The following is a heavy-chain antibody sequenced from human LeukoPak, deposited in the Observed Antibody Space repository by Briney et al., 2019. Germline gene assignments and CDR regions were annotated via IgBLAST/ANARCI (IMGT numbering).Heavy chain of an antibody. J-gene: IGHJ4*02. CDR2: ITGDSNYI. CDR1: GFTFSDYT. V-gene: IGHV3-21*01. Sequence: GGSLRLPCAASGFTFSDYTLNWVRQPPGKGLEWVSSITGDSNYIYYADSVKGRFTVSRDNAKNSLYLHINSLRAEDTAVYYCARVQGSPYWGQGTLVTVSS. CDR3: ARVQGSPY.